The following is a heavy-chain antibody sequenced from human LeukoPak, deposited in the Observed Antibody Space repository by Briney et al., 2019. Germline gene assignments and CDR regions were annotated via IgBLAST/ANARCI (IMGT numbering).Heavy chain of an antibody. V-gene: IGHV4-39*07. Sequence: SETLSLTCTVSGGSISSSSYYWGWIRQPPGKGLEWIGSIYYSGSTNYNPSLKSRVTISVDTSKNQFSLKLSSVTAADTAVYYCARGSLYDFWSGYYWFDPWGQGTLVTVSS. CDR1: GGSISSSSYY. D-gene: IGHD3-3*01. CDR2: IYYSGST. CDR3: ARGSLYDFWSGYYWFDP. J-gene: IGHJ5*02.